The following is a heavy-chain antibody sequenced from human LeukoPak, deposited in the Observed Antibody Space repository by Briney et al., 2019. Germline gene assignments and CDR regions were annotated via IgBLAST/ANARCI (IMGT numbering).Heavy chain of an antibody. CDR2: IHQSGST. V-gene: IGHV4-59*12. D-gene: IGHD6-19*01. CDR3: SREQYTSGGSGWFGMDV. J-gene: IGHJ6*02. CDR1: GVSLSTYY. Sequence: SETLSLTCSVSGVSLSTYYWPWTRQPPGKGLEGIGFIHQSGSTEYNPSLKRRVTMSLNTSRNQFSLKMSTVTAADTAVYYCSREQYTSGGSGWFGMDVWGQGTTVTVSS.